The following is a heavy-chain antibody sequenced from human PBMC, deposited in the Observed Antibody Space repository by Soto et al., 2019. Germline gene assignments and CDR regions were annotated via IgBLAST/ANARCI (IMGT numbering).Heavy chain of an antibody. V-gene: IGHV3-21*01. J-gene: IGHJ4*02. Sequence: PGGSLRLSCAASGFTFSSYSMNWVRQAPGKGLEWVSSISSSSSYIFYADSVKGRFTISRDNAKNSLYLQMNSLRAEDTAVYYCARDSFSGGHVLRYFDWLPVFDYWGQGTLVTVSS. CDR3: ARDSFSGGHVLRYFDWLPVFDY. D-gene: IGHD3-9*01. CDR2: ISSSSSYI. CDR1: GFTFSSYS.